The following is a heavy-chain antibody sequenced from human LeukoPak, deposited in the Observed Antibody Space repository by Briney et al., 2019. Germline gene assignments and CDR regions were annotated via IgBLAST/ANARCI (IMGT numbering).Heavy chain of an antibody. D-gene: IGHD5-24*01. CDR2: IIPIFGTA. CDR1: GGTFSSYA. CDR3: ARDKGEMATTGFDY. Sequence: VASVKVSCKAYGGTFSSYAISWVRQAPGQGLEWMGGIIPIFGTANYAQKFQGRVTITTDESTSTAYMELSSLRSEDTAVYYCARDKGEMATTGFDYWGQGTLVTVSS. V-gene: IGHV1-69*05. J-gene: IGHJ4*02.